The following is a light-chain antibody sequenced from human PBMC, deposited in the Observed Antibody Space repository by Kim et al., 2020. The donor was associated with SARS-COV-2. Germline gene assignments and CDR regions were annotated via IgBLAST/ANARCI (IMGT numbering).Light chain of an antibody. CDR2: NYD. CDR1: GSNIGSKT. Sequence: ELTQPPSASGAPGQRVTISCSGSGSNIGSKTVHWYQKLPETSPKLLIYNYDQRPSGVPDRFSGSKSGTSASLAISGLQSEDEADYYCAAWDATLNGYVFGTGTKVTVL. CDR3: AAWDATLNGYV. V-gene: IGLV1-44*01. J-gene: IGLJ1*01.